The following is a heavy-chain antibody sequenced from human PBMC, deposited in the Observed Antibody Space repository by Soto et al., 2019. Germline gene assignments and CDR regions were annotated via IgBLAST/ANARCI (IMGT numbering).Heavy chain of an antibody. CDR2: ISAYNGNT. D-gene: IGHD3-22*01. CDR1: GYTFSSYG. V-gene: IGHV1-18*01. J-gene: IGHJ4*03. CDR3: ARAPYHYASRALTSRLSFDF. Sequence: ASVKVSCKASGYTFSSYGITWVRQAPGQGLEGMGWISAYNGNTNYAQKFQDRVTMTTDTSTNTAHMELRSLRSDDAAVHYCARAPYHYASRALTSRLSFDFWGQGPLVTVSS.